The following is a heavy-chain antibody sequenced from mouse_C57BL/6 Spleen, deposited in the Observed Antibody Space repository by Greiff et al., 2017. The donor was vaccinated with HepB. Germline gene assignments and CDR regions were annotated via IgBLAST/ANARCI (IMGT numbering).Heavy chain of an antibody. V-gene: IGHV1-63*01. CDR1: GYTFTNYW. Sequence: QVQLQQSGAELVRPGTSVKMSCKASGYTFTNYWIGWAKQRPGHGLEWIGDIYPGGGYTNYNEKFKGKATLTADKSSSTAYMQFSSLTSEDSAIYYCASSMYGSSSAWFAYWGQGTLVTVSA. CDR2: IYPGGGYT. D-gene: IGHD1-1*01. J-gene: IGHJ3*01. CDR3: ASSMYGSSSAWFAY.